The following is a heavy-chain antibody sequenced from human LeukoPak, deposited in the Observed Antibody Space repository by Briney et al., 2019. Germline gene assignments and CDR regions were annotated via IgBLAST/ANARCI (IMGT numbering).Heavy chain of an antibody. D-gene: IGHD6-19*01. CDR2: IKQDGSEK. V-gene: IGHV3-7*01. J-gene: IGHJ4*02. Sequence: PGGSLRLSCAASGFTFSSDWMSWVRQAPRKGLEWVANIKQDGSEKYYVDSVKGRFTISRDNAKNSLYLQMNSLRAEDTAVYYCARLARGWYVDYWGQGTLVTVSS. CDR3: ARLARGWYVDY. CDR1: GFTFSSDW.